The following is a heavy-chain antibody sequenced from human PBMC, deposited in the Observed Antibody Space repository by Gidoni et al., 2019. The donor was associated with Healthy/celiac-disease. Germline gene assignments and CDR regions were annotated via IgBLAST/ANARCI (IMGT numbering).Heavy chain of an antibody. CDR3: ARDIGSPPVSGPYYYGMDV. CDR2: IIPILCIA. CDR1: GGTFSSYA. J-gene: IGHJ6*02. Sequence: QVQLVQSGAEVKKHGSSVKVSCKASGGTFSSYAISWVRQAPGQGLEWMGRIIPILCIANYAQKFQGRVTITADKSTSTAYMDLSSLRSEDTAVYYCARDIGSPPVSGPYYYGMDVWGQGTTVTVSS. D-gene: IGHD1-26*01. V-gene: IGHV1-69*04.